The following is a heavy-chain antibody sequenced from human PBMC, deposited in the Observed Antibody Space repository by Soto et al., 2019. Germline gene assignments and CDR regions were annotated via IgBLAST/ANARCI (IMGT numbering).Heavy chain of an antibody. CDR2: IIPIFGTA. Sequence: SVKVSCKASGGTFSSYAISWVRQAPGQGLEWVGGIIPIFGTANYAQKFQGRVTITADESTSTAYMELSSLRSEDTAVYYCARGVTGDDDDGYGMDVWGQGTTVTVSS. CDR3: ARGVTGDDDDGYGMDV. D-gene: IGHD7-27*01. V-gene: IGHV1-69*13. CDR1: GGTFSSYA. J-gene: IGHJ6*02.